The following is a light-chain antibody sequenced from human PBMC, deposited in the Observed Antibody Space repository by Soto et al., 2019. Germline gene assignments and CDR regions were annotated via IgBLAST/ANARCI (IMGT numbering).Light chain of an antibody. CDR2: DAS. CDR3: QQRGNWPPLT. Sequence: EIVLTQSPATLSLSPGDRATLSCRASQSISSYLAWYQQKPGQAPRLLIYDASNRATGIPPRFSGSGCGTDFTLTISSLEPEDFAVYFCQQRGNWPPLTFGGGTKVDIK. V-gene: IGKV3-11*01. CDR1: QSISSY. J-gene: IGKJ4*01.